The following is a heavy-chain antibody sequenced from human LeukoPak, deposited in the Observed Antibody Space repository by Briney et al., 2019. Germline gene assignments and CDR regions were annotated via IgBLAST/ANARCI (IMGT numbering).Heavy chain of an antibody. D-gene: IGHD1-26*01. Sequence: PGGSLRVSCAASGFTFRSYWMTWVRQAPGKGLEWVGNIKQDGRETNYVDSVKGRFTISRDNAKNPLYLQMNSLRAEDTAVYFCTRDVGPTNYDAFDIWGQGIVVIVSS. CDR3: TRDVGPTNYDAFDI. CDR1: GFTFRSYW. V-gene: IGHV3-7*03. J-gene: IGHJ3*02. CDR2: IKQDGRET.